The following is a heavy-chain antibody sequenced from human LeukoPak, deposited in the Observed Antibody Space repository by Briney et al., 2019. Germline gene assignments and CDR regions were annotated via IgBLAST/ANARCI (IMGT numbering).Heavy chain of an antibody. D-gene: IGHD6-19*01. J-gene: IGHJ4*02. CDR2: ISGSGGSI. CDR3: AKDRSRVAVSGGGYFGS. V-gene: IGHV3-23*01. CDR1: GFTFSSYA. Sequence: GGSLRLSCEASGFTFSSYAMSWVRQAPGKGLEWGSFISGSGGSIYYADSVKGRFTISRDNSNNTLYLQMNSLRAEDTAVYYCAKDRSRVAVSGGGYFGSWGQGTLVTVAS.